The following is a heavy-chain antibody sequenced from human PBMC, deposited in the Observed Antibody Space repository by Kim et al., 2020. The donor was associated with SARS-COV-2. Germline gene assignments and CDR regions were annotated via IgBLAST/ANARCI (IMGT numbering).Heavy chain of an antibody. CDR1: GFTFNGYA. J-gene: IGHJ4*02. V-gene: IGHV3-30-3*01. CDR2: ISYDGSDK. D-gene: IGHD3-3*01. CDR3: ARDSANYDLWSGYYVGYYFDH. Sequence: GGSLRLSCAASGFTFNGYAMHWVRQAPGKGLEWVAIISYDGSDKYSADSVKGRFTISRDTSKNTVYLQMNSLRAEETAVYYCARDSANYDLWSGYYVGYYFDHWGQGALVTVSS.